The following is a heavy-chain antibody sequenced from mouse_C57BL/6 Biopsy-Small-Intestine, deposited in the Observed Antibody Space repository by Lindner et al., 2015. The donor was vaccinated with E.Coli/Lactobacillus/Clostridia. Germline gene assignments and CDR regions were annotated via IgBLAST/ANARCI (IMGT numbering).Heavy chain of an antibody. J-gene: IGHJ1*03. CDR2: IYPGSGNI. D-gene: IGHD2-10*01. CDR1: GYTFSNYW. Sequence: VQLQESGAEVVRTGTSVKMSCKASGYTFSNYWIGWAKQRPGHGLEWIGDIYPGSGNINYSEKFKGKAALTADKSSSKAYMRLSSLTSEDSAIYYCARGYGYSYFFDVWGTGTTVIVSS. CDR3: ARGYGYSYFFDV. V-gene: IGHV1-63*01.